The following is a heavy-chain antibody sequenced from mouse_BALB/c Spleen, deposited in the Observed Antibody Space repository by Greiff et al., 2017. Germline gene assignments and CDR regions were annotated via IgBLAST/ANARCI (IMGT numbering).Heavy chain of an antibody. D-gene: IGHD2-1*01. Sequence: VKLQESGPGLVAPSQSLSITCTVSGFSLTSYDISWIRQPPGKGLEWLGVIWTGGGTNYNSAFMSRLSISKDNSKSQVFLKMNSLQTDDTAIYYCVRDYGNYFDYWGQGTTLTVSS. CDR1: GFSLTSYD. CDR3: VRDYGNYFDY. CDR2: IWTGGGT. V-gene: IGHV2-9-2*01. J-gene: IGHJ2*01.